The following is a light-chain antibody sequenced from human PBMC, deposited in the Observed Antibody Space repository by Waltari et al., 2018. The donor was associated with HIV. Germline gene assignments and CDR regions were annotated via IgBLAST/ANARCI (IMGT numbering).Light chain of an antibody. CDR3: CAYAGGLE. CDR1: SSTIGAGYD. CDR2: RNN. V-gene: IGLV1-40*01. J-gene: IGLJ2*01. Sequence: QSVLTQPPSVSGAPGQRVTISCTGSSSTIGAGYDVHWYQHLPGTAPTLLIYRNNNRPSGVSNRFSGSKSADTASLTISGLQAEDEADYYCCAYAGGLEFGGGTKLTVL.